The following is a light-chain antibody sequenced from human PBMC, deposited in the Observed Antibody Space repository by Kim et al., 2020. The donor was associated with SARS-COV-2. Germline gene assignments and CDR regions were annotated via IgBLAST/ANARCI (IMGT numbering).Light chain of an antibody. CDR3: HQYHNWPLT. Sequence: EIVMTQSPATLSVSLGEEATLSCRASHYISTNLAWYSQKPGQTPRLLIYDSSTRATDTPPRFSGSGSETDFTLTISSLQSEDFAVYYCHQYHNWPLTFGGGTKVDIK. CDR1: HYISTN. J-gene: IGKJ4*01. CDR2: DSS. V-gene: IGKV3-15*01.